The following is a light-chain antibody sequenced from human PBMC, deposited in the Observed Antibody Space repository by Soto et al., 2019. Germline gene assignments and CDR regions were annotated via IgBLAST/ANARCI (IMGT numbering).Light chain of an antibody. CDR3: SSYTSSTTPI. Sequence: QSVLTQPASVSASPGQSIAISCTGTSSDVGGYNYVSWYQQHPGRAPKLIIYEVSNRPSGVSDRFSGSKSGNTASLTISGLQPEDEADYYCSSYTSSTTPIYGGGTQLTVL. CDR2: EVS. CDR1: SSDVGGYNY. V-gene: IGLV2-14*01. J-gene: IGLJ2*01.